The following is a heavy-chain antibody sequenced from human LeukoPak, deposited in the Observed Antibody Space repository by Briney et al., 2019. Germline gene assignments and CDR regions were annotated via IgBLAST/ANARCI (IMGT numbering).Heavy chain of an antibody. CDR1: GYSFTSYW. Sequence: GESLKISCKGSGYSFTSYWIGWVRQMPGKGLEWMGIIYPGDSDTRYSPSFQGQVTISADKSISTAYLQWSSLKASDTAMYYCARRTAGMALAKAFDIWGQGTMVTVSS. D-gene: IGHD6-13*01. V-gene: IGHV5-51*01. CDR3: ARRTAGMALAKAFDI. CDR2: IYPGDSDT. J-gene: IGHJ3*02.